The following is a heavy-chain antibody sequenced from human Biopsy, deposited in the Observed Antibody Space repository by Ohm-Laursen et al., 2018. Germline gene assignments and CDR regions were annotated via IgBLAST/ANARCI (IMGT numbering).Heavy chain of an antibody. J-gene: IGHJ4*02. Sequence: SDTLSLTCTVSGDSINSSYWSWIRQAPGKGLEWIGFISNSGNTNYNPSLKSRVTISADTSKNQFSLNLSSVTAADTAVYYCARRGSGGRSFDHWGQGTRVTVSS. V-gene: IGHV4-59*08. CDR3: ARRGSGGRSFDH. D-gene: IGHD2-15*01. CDR1: GDSINSSY. CDR2: ISNSGNT.